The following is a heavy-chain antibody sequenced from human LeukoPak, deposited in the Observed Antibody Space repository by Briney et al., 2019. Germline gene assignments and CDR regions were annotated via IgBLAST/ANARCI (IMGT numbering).Heavy chain of an antibody. CDR2: IYYSGST. CDR3: TLVVAYDAFDI. D-gene: IGHD3-22*01. CDR1: GGSISSGDYY. J-gene: IGHJ3*02. V-gene: IGHV4-30-4*03. Sequence: SETLSLTCTVSGGSISSGDYYWSWIRQPPGKGLEWIGYIYYSGSTYYNPSLKSRVTISVDTSKNQFSLKLSSVTAADTAVYYCTLVVAYDAFDIWGQGTMVTVSS.